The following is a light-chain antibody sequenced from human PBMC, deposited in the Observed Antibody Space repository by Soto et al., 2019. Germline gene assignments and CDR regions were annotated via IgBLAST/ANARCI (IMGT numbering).Light chain of an antibody. V-gene: IGLV2-23*01. Sequence: QSALTQPASVSGSPGQSITISCTGTSSDVGSYNLVSWYQQHPGKAPKLMIYEDSQRPAGVSNRFSGSKSGNTASLTISGLQAEDEADYYCGSYAGSRTYVFGTGTKLTVL. CDR3: GSYAGSRTYV. J-gene: IGLJ1*01. CDR2: EDS. CDR1: SSDVGSYNL.